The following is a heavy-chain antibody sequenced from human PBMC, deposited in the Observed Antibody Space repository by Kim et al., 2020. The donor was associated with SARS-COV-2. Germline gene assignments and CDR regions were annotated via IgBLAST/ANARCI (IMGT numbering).Heavy chain of an antibody. V-gene: IGHV4-61*01. CDR3: ARNMGVGGVIKDPYYYG. CDR1: GGSVSSGSYY. J-gene: IGHJ6*01. D-gene: IGHD3-10*01. CDR2: IYYSGST. Sequence: SETLSLTCTVSGGSVSSGSYYWSWIRQPPGKGLEWIGYIYYSGSTNYNPSLKSRVTISVDTSKNQFSLKLSSVTAADTAVYYCARNMGVGGVIKDPYYYG.